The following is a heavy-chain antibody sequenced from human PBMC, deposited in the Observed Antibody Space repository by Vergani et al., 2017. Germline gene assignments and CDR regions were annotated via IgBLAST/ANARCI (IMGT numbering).Heavy chain of an antibody. CDR2: INPNSGGT. Sequence: QVQLVQSGAEVKKPGASVKVSCKASGYTFTSYDINWVRQATGQGLEWMGWINPNSGGTNYAQKFQGRVTMTRDTSISTAYMELSRLRSDDTAVYYCARVPGNYYYYYMDVWGKGTTVTVSS. CDR1: GYTFTSYD. V-gene: IGHV1-2*02. CDR3: ARVPGNYYYYYMDV. D-gene: IGHD1-26*01. J-gene: IGHJ6*03.